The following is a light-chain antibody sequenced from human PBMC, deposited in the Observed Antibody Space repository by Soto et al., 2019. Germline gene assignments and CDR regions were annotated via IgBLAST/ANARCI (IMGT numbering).Light chain of an antibody. CDR2: GAS. CDR3: QQYNNWPRT. CDR1: QSVSSN. Sequence: EIVMTQSPATLSVSPGERATLSCRASQSVSSNLAWYQQKPGQAPRLLIYGASTRATGIPARFSGSGSGTEFTPTISRPPVEEFGIYYCQQYNNWPRTFGQGTKVEIK. J-gene: IGKJ1*01. V-gene: IGKV3-15*01.